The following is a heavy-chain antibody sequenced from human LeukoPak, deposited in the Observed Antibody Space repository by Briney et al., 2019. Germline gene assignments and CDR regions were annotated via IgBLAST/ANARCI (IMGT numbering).Heavy chain of an antibody. V-gene: IGHV4-59*12. CDR3: ARLWGYYGSPRVY. CDR2: IYYSGST. CDR1: GGSISSYY. J-gene: IGHJ4*02. D-gene: IGHD3-10*01. Sequence: SETLSLTCTISGGSISSYYWSWIRQPPGKGLEWIGYIYYSGSTNYNPSLKSRVTISVDTSKNQFSLKLSSVTAADTAVYYYARLWGYYGSPRVYWGQGTLVTVSS.